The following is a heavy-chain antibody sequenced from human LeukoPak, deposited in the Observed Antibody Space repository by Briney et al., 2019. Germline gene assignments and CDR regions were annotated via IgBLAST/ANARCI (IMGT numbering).Heavy chain of an antibody. Sequence: SETLSLTCTASGGSISSYYWSWIRQPPGKGLEWIGYIYYSGSTNYNPSLKSRVTISVDTSKNQFSLKLSSVTAADTAVYYCARAVAGRFDPWGQGTLVTVSS. D-gene: IGHD2-15*01. V-gene: IGHV4-59*01. J-gene: IGHJ5*02. CDR3: ARAVAGRFDP. CDR1: GGSISSYY. CDR2: IYYSGST.